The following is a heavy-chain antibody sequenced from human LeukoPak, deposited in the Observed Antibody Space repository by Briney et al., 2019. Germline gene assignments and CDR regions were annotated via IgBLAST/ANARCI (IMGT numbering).Heavy chain of an antibody. V-gene: IGHV7-4-1*02. CDR3: ARGIGIGTVLMVHGNMDV. CDR1: GYTFSSYG. CDR2: INTDTGNP. D-gene: IGHD2-8*01. J-gene: IGHJ6*03. Sequence: ASVKVSCKASGYTFSSYGIYWMRQAPGQGLEWMGWINTDTGNPTYAQGFTGRFVFSLDTSVSTTYLQISSLKPEDTAVYYCARGIGIGTVLMVHGNMDVWGKGTTVTVSS.